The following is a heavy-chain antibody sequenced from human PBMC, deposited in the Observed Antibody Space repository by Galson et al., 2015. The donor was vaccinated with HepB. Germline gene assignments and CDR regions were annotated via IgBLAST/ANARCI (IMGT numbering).Heavy chain of an antibody. CDR2: INLNNGDT. D-gene: IGHD3-16*01. CDR3: ARDDGAFDV. J-gene: IGHJ3*01. V-gene: IGHV1-3*01. Sequence: SVKVSCKASGYTLISYLIHWVRQAPGQGLEWMGWINLNNGDTQYSQRFQGRITITRDTSASTAYMELSSLRSEDTAMFYCARDDGAFDVWGQGTMVTVS. CDR1: GYTLISYL.